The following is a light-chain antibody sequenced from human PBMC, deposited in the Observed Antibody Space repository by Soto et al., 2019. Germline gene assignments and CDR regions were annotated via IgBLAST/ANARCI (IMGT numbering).Light chain of an antibody. CDR2: EDN. CDR1: SGSIASNY. Sequence: NFMLTQPHSVSESPGKTVTVSCTRSSGSIASNYVQWYQQRPGSAPTTVIYEDNQRPSGVPARFSGSIDSSSNSASLTISGLKTDDEADYYCQSYDGGWVFGGGTKLTVL. CDR3: QSYDGGWV. V-gene: IGLV6-57*04. J-gene: IGLJ3*02.